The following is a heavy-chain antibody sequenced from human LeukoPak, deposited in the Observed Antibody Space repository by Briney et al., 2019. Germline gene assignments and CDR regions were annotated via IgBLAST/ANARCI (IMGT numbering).Heavy chain of an antibody. CDR1: GGSISSYY. CDR3: ARTPGYSYGYGYFDY. V-gene: IGHV4-59*01. CDR2: IYYSGST. J-gene: IGHJ4*02. D-gene: IGHD5-18*01. Sequence: PSETLSLTCTVSGGSISSYYWSWIRQPPGKGLEWIGYIYYSGSTNYNPSLKSRVTISVDTSKSQFPLNLRSVTAADTALYYCARTPGYSYGYGYFDYWGQGTLVTVSS.